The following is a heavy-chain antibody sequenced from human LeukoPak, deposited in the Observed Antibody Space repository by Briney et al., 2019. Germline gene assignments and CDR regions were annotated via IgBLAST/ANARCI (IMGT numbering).Heavy chain of an antibody. V-gene: IGHV3-23*01. CDR2: ISASGGTT. CDR3: AQRDDTFDF. J-gene: IGHJ3*01. Sequence: AGGSLRLSCTASGFTFKSYAMSWVRQAPGRGLEWIASISASGGTTYYGDSVRGRFPSSRDNSKNTLYLQMSSLRADDTAVYYCAQRDDTFDFWGQGTMVIVSS. CDR1: GFTFKSYA.